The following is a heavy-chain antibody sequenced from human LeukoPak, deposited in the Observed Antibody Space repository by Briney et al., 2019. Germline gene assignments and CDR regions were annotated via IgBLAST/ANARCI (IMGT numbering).Heavy chain of an antibody. J-gene: IGHJ4*02. Sequence: PGGALRLSCAASGFTFSSYAMSWVRQAPGKGLEWVSRIRGSGASTYYADSVKGRFTISRDNSKNTLYVQMNGPRAEDTAVYYCAKSRGYSYRALDYWGQGTLVTVSS. D-gene: IGHD5-18*01. CDR3: AKSRGYSYRALDY. V-gene: IGHV3-23*01. CDR1: GFTFSSYA. CDR2: IRGSGAST.